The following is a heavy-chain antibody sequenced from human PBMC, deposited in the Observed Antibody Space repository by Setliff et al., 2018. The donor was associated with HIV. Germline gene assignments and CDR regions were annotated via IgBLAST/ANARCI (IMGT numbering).Heavy chain of an antibody. Sequence: PGGSLRLSCAASGFSFSNYWMNWVRQVPGKGLVWVSRINSDGSSTSYADSVKGRFTISRDNAKNTLYLQMNSLRAEDTAVYYCARSRLLNPIYYYYMDVWGKGTTVTVS. J-gene: IGHJ6*03. CDR2: INSDGSST. CDR3: ARSRLLNPIYYYYMDV. CDR1: GFSFSNYW. V-gene: IGHV3-74*01. D-gene: IGHD3-22*01.